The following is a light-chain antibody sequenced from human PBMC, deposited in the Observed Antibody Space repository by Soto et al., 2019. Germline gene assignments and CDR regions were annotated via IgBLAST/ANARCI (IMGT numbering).Light chain of an antibody. CDR3: QQYGTSEII. CDR2: DTS. V-gene: IGKV3-20*01. Sequence: EIVMAQSPATLSVSLGERATLSCRASQSLTNSFIAWYQQRPGQAPRLLIYDTSSRASGIPDRFSGSGSGTDFTLTISRLETEDFAVFYCQQYGTSEIIFGQGTRLEIK. J-gene: IGKJ5*01. CDR1: QSLTNSF.